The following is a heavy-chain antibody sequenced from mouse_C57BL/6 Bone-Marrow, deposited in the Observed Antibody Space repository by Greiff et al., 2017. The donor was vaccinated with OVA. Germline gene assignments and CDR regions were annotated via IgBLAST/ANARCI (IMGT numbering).Heavy chain of an antibody. CDR3: ARHYYGSSLFAY. Sequence: VQLQQSGPELVKPGASVKISCKASGYTFTDYYMNWVKQSHGKSLEWIGDINPNNGGTSYNQKFKGKATLTVDKSSSTAYMELRSLTSEDSAVYYCARHYYGSSLFAYWGQGTLVTVSA. D-gene: IGHD1-1*01. CDR2: INPNNGGT. J-gene: IGHJ3*01. CDR1: GYTFTDYY. V-gene: IGHV1-26*01.